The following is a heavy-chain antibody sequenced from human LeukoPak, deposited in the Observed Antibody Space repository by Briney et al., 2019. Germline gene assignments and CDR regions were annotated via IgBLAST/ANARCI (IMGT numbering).Heavy chain of an antibody. CDR3: ARANDYGDDAFDI. CDR1: GGSISSSSYY. V-gene: IGHV4-39*07. J-gene: IGHJ3*02. Sequence: PSETLSLTCTVSGGSISSSSYYWGWIRQPPGKGLEWIGSIYYSGSTYYNPSLKSRVTISVDTSKNQFSLKLSSVTAADTAVYYCARANDYGDDAFDIWGQGTLVTVSS. D-gene: IGHD4-17*01. CDR2: IYYSGST.